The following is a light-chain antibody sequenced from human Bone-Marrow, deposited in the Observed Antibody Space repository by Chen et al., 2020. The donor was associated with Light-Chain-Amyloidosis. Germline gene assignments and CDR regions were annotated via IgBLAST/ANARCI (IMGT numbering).Light chain of an antibody. J-gene: IGLJ2*01. CDR1: DLPTKY. CDR3: QSADSSGTYAVI. Sequence: SYELTQPPSVSVSPGQTAGITCSGDDLPTKYAYWYQQKPGQAPVLVIHRDTERPSGIAERFSGSSSGTTGTLTISGVQAEDEADYHWQSADSSGTYAVIFGGGTKLTVL. CDR2: RDT. V-gene: IGLV3-25*03.